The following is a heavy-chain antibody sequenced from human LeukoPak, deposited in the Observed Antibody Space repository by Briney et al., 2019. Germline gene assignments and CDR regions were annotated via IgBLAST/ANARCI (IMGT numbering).Heavy chain of an antibody. J-gene: IGHJ4*02. CDR2: INTKTGNP. D-gene: IGHD6-13*01. V-gene: IGHV7-4-1*02. CDR3: TRSIRGSSWPIEY. Sequence: ASAKVSCKTSGYTFIYYAINWVRQAPGQGLEWMGWINTKTGNPTYAQGFTGRFVFPLDTSVSTAYLQISSLKAEDAAIYYCTRSIRGSSWPIEYWGQGTLDAVSS. CDR1: GYTFIYYA.